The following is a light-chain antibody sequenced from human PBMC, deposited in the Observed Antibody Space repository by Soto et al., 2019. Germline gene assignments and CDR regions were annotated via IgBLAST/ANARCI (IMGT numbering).Light chain of an antibody. Sequence: QSALTQPASVSGSPGQSITISCTGTSSNIGHYNLVSWYQQHPGKAPKLMIHEGSKRPSGISNRFSGSKSGNTASLTISGLQAEDEADYYCCSYAGSSTYVFGTGTKVTVL. V-gene: IGLV2-23*01. CDR3: CSYAGSSTYV. J-gene: IGLJ1*01. CDR1: SSNIGHYNL. CDR2: EGS.